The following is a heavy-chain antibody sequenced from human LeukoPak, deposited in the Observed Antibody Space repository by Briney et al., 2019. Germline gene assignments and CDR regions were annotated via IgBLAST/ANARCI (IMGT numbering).Heavy chain of an antibody. J-gene: IGHJ5*02. Sequence: SETLSLTCTVSGGSISSGGYYWSWIRQHPGKGLEWIGYICYSGSTYYNPSLKSRVTISVDTSKNQFSLKLSSVTAADTAVYYCAREARKSYNWFDPWGQGTLVTVSS. CDR1: GGSISSGGYY. D-gene: IGHD1-14*01. CDR2: ICYSGST. CDR3: AREARKSYNWFDP. V-gene: IGHV4-31*03.